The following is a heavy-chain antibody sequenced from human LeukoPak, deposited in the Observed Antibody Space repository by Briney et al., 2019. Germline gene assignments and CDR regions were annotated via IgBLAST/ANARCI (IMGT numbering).Heavy chain of an antibody. V-gene: IGHV4-39*07. D-gene: IGHD3-22*01. CDR2: IYYTGTT. J-gene: IGHJ4*02. Sequence: PSETLSLTCTVSGGSISSSLYHWGWIRQSPGKNLEWLGSIYYTGTTHYNPSLKSRVTISVDTSKNQFSLNLSSVTAADTAVYYCARDVRNYYDSSGYYLFDYWGQGTLVTVSS. CDR1: GGSISSSLYH. CDR3: ARDVRNYYDSSGYYLFDY.